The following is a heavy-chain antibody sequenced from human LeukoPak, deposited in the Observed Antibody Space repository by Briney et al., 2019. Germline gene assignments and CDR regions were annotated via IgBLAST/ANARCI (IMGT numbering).Heavy chain of an antibody. V-gene: IGHV3-74*01. D-gene: IGHD5-12*01. J-gene: IGHJ4*02. CDR2: IYSTGSST. Sequence: GGSLRLSCAASGFTFSSYWMHWARQAPGKGLVWVSRIYSTGSSTAYADSVKGRFTISRDNAKNTLYLQMNSLRAEDTAVYYCARGSGYDYRYFDYWGQGTLVTVSS. CDR1: GFTFSSYW. CDR3: ARGSGYDYRYFDY.